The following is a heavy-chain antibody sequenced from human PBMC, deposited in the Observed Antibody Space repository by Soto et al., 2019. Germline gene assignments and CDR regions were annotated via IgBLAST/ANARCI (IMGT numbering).Heavy chain of an antibody. CDR2: ISYDGSNK. Sequence: LRLSCAASGFTFSSYAMHWVRQAPGKGLEWVAVISYDGSNKYYADSVRGRFTISRDNSKNTLSLQMNSLTAEDTAVYFCAKRRGAGGHFDYWGQGALVTVSS. J-gene: IGHJ4*02. CDR1: GFTFSSYA. D-gene: IGHD2-15*01. CDR3: AKRRGAGGHFDY. V-gene: IGHV3-30-3*01.